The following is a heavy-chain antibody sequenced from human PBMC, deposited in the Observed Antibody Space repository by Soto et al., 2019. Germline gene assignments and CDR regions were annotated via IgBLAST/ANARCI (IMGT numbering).Heavy chain of an antibody. CDR1: GFTFSSYG. V-gene: IGHV3-30*18. CDR3: AKDQGYSGSDY. J-gene: IGHJ4*02. CDR2: ISYDGSNK. Sequence: GGSLRLSCAASGFTFSSYGMHWVRQAPGKGLEWVAVISYDGSNKYYADSVKGRFTISRDNSKNTLYLQMNSLRAEDTAVYYCAKDQGYSGSDYWGQGTLVTVSS. D-gene: IGHD1-26*01.